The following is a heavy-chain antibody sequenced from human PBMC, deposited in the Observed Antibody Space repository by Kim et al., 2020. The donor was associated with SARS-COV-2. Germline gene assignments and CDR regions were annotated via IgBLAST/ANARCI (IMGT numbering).Heavy chain of an antibody. CDR1: GFTFGDYA. Sequence: GGSLRLSCAASGFTFGDYAMHWVRQAPGKGLEWVSGISWNSGSIGYADSVKGRFTISRDNDKNSLYLQMNSLRAEDTALYYCAKDHKLRFLEWLSFGGYFDYWGQGTLVTVSS. J-gene: IGHJ4*02. CDR2: ISWNSGSI. D-gene: IGHD3-3*01. V-gene: IGHV3-9*01. CDR3: AKDHKLRFLEWLSFGGYFDY.